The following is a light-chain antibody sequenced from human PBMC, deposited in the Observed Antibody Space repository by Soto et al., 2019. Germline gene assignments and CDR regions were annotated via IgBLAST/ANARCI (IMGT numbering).Light chain of an antibody. CDR3: AAWDDSLHGDV. CDR2: TNN. V-gene: IGLV1-44*01. Sequence: QSVLTQPPSASGTPGQRVTISCSGSSSNIGNNAVNWYQQLPGTAPKLLIYTNNQRPSGVPDRFSGSKSGTSASLAITGLQSEDEADYYCAAWDDSLHGDVFGTGTKLTVL. J-gene: IGLJ1*01. CDR1: SSNIGNNA.